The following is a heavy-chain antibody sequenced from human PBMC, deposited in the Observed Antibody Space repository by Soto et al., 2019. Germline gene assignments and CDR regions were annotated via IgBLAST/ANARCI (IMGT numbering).Heavy chain of an antibody. CDR1: GGSMSSYY. D-gene: IGHD2-15*01. J-gene: IGHJ4*02. CDR2: ISYSGST. Sequence: PETLSLTCTVSGGSMSSYYWTWLRQSPGQGLEWIGYISYSGSTYYNPSLKSRVTISADTSKNQFSLRMNSMIAADTAVYYCARADPDASVGYWGQGTLVTVSS. V-gene: IGHV4-59*01. CDR3: ARADPDASVGY.